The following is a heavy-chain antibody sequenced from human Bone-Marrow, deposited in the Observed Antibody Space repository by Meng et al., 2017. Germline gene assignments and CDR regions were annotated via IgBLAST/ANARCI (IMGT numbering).Heavy chain of an antibody. D-gene: IGHD4-17*01. CDR3: ARDTATVTITSPGYYYYGMDV. J-gene: IGHJ6*02. V-gene: IGHV3-33*01. CDR2: IWYDGSNK. Sequence: GESLKISCAASGFTFSSYGMHWVRQAPGKGLEWVAVIWYDGSNKYYANSVKGRFTISRDNSKNTLYLQMNSLRAEDTAVYYCARDTATVTITSPGYYYYGMDVWGQGTMVTVSS. CDR1: GFTFSSYG.